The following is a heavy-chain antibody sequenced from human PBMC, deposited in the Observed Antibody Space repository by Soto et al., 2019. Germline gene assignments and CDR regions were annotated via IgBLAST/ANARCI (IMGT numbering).Heavy chain of an antibody. CDR3: ATDEYGIFPD. CDR1: GYPITTYY. V-gene: IGHV1-2*02. Sequence: DAVQVSCKVSGYPITTYYIHWVRQAPGQGLEWMGWIDPRSGGTVYEQKFQGRVTMTRDTSISTVYMDLSGLTSDDTALYYCATDEYGIFPDWGQGTLVTVP. D-gene: IGHD6-6*01. J-gene: IGHJ4*02. CDR2: IDPRSGGT.